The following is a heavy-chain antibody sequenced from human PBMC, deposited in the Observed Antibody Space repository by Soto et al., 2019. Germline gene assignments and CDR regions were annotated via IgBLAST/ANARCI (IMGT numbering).Heavy chain of an antibody. J-gene: IGHJ6*02. CDR2: IFSSGTT. CDR1: CDSIGSGNKY. CDR3: ACVPSPFDCCYAMNV. Sequence: SETLCLTCTVSCDSIGSGNKYWSWIRQSPGKGLEWIGYIFSSGTTYYNPSLKSRLTMSIDTSQNQFSVNLNSVTAAHTAVYFCACVPSPFDCCYAMNVWGQGTTVTVSS. D-gene: IGHD2-21*01. V-gene: IGHV4-30-4*02.